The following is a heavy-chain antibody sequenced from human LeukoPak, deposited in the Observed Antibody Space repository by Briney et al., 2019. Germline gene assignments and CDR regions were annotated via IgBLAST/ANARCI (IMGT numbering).Heavy chain of an antibody. D-gene: IGHD6-19*01. CDR2: INPNSGGT. CDR1: GYTFTDYY. CDR3: ARDMSTVAGINWFDP. J-gene: IGHJ5*02. V-gene: IGHV1-2*02. Sequence: EASVKVSCKASGYTFTDYYMHWVRQAPGQGLEWMGWINPNSGGTNYAQKFQGRVTMTRDTSISTVYMEMSRLRSDDTAVYYCARDMSTVAGINWFDPWGQGTLVTVSS.